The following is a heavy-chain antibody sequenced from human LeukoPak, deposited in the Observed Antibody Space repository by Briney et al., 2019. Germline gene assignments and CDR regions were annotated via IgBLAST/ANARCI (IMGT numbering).Heavy chain of an antibody. CDR2: IKRKTDGGTT. D-gene: IGHD5-12*01. J-gene: IGHJ3*02. Sequence: GGSLRLSCAASGFTFSSAWMSWVRQTPGKGLEWVGRIKRKTDGGTTDYAAPVKGRFTISRDDSKNTLFLRMNSLRTEDTGVYYCTTAQYSFGRDAFDIWGHGTMVTVSS. CDR1: GFTFSSAW. CDR3: TTAQYSFGRDAFDI. V-gene: IGHV3-15*01.